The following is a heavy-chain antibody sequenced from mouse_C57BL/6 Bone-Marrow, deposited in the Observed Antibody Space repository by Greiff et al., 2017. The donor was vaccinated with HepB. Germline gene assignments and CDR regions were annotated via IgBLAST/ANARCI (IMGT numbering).Heavy chain of an antibody. J-gene: IGHJ2*01. CDR1: GYTFTSYW. D-gene: IGHD1-1*01. CDR2: IYPGSGST. CDR3: ARLRYYYGSSYKDYFDY. Sequence: VQLQQPGAELVKPGASVKMSCKASGYTFTSYWITWVKQRPGQGLEWIGDIYPGSGSTNYNEKFKSKATLTVDTSSSTAYMQLSSLTSEDSAVYYCARLRYYYGSSYKDYFDYWGQGTTLTVSS. V-gene: IGHV1-55*01.